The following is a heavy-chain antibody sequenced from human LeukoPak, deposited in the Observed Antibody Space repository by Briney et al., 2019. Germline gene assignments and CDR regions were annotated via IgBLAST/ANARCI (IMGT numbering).Heavy chain of an antibody. CDR3: ARASASGGHYFFDY. J-gene: IGHJ4*02. V-gene: IGHV3-21*01. D-gene: IGHD3-10*01. CDR1: GFTFSSYT. Sequence: PGGSLRLSCAALGFTFSSYTMNWVRQAPGKGLEWVSSTTSSNSYIYYADSVKGRFTISRDNAKNSLYLQMNSLRAEDTAVYYCARASASGGHYFFDYWGQGTLVTVSS. CDR2: TTSSNSYI.